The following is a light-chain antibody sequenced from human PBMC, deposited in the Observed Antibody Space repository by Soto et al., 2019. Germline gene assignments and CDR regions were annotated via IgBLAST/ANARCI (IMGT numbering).Light chain of an antibody. CDR3: QSYDSSLSGCV. CDR2: GDS. J-gene: IGLJ3*02. CDR1: SSNIGAGYD. Sequence: QLVLTQPPSVSGAPGQRVTISCTGSSSNIGAGYDVHWYQQLPGTAPKLLIYGDSNRPSGVPDRFSGSKSGTSDSLGITGLQAEDEADYYCQSYDSSLSGCVFGGGTKLTVL. V-gene: IGLV1-40*01.